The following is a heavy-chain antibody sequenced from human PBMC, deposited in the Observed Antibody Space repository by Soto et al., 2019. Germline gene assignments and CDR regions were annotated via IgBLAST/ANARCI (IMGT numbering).Heavy chain of an antibody. D-gene: IGHD3-22*01. CDR3: AARVHYYDSSGPGDY. Sequence: SVKVSCKASGFTFTSSAVQWVRQARGQRLEWTGWIVVGSGNTNYAQKFQERVTITRDMSTSTAYMELSSLRSEDTAVYYCAARVHYYDSSGPGDYWGQGTLVTVSS. CDR1: GFTFTSSA. CDR2: IVVGSGNT. J-gene: IGHJ4*02. V-gene: IGHV1-58*01.